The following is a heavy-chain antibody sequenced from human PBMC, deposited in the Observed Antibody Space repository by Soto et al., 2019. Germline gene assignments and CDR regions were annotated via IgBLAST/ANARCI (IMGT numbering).Heavy chain of an antibody. CDR2: ISGSGGST. Sequence: GGSLRLSCAASGFTFSSYAMSWVRQAPGKGLEWVSAISGSGGSTYYADSVKGRFTISRDNSKNTLYLQMNSLRAEDTAVYYCAVELHYDYIWGSYPADYWGQGTLVTVSS. V-gene: IGHV3-23*01. J-gene: IGHJ4*02. D-gene: IGHD3-16*02. CDR1: GFTFSSYA. CDR3: AVELHYDYIWGSYPADY.